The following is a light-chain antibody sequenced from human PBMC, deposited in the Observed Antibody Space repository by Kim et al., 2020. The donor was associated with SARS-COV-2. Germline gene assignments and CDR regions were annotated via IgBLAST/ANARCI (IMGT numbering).Light chain of an antibody. V-gene: IGLV3-19*01. Sequence: SSELTQDPAVSVALGQTVRITCQGDSLRSYYATWYQQKPGQAPILVIYGKNNRPSGIPDRFSGSSSGNTASLTITGTQAGDAADSYCNSRDSTDNVVFGG. CDR2: GKN. J-gene: IGLJ2*01. CDR3: NSRDSTDNVV. CDR1: SLRSYY.